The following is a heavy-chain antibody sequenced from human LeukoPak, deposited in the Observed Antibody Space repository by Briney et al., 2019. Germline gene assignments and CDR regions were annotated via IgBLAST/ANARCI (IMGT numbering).Heavy chain of an antibody. CDR1: SGSIGSYY. J-gene: IGHJ4*02. D-gene: IGHD2-2*01. CDR2: IYYSGST. CDR3: AGTLDYCSSTSCLYYFDY. Sequence: SETLSLTCTVSSGSIGSYYWNWIRQPPGKGLEWIGDIYYSGSTKYNPSLKGRVSISVDTSKNQFSLKLNSVTAADTAVYYCAGTLDYCSSTSCLYYFDYWGQGTLVTVSS. V-gene: IGHV4-59*01.